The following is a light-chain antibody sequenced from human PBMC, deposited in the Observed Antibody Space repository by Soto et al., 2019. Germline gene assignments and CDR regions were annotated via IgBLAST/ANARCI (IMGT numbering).Light chain of an antibody. CDR2: EVG. Sequence: QSVLTQPASVSGSPGQSITISCTGTSSDVGGYNYVSWYQQHPGKAPKLMIYEVGNRPSGVSNRFSGSKSGNTASLTISGLQAEDEADYYCSSYTSRSTSVFGGGTKLTVL. V-gene: IGLV2-14*01. CDR1: SSDVGGYNY. J-gene: IGLJ3*02. CDR3: SSYTSRSTSV.